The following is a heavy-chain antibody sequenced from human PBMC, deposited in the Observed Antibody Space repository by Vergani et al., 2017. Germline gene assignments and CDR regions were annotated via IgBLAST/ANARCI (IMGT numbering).Heavy chain of an antibody. D-gene: IGHD3-3*01. CDR1: GFTFSSYA. J-gene: IGHJ6*04. Sequence: EVQLLESGGGLVQPGGSLRLSCAAYGFTFSSYAMNWVRQAPGKGLEWVSAISASGGSTYYADSVKGRFTTSRDNSKNTLYLRMNSLRADDTAVYYCAKDLQNTVFGAPDVWGKGPRSPSPQ. CDR2: ISASGGST. CDR3: AKDLQNTVFGAPDV. V-gene: IGHV3-23*01.